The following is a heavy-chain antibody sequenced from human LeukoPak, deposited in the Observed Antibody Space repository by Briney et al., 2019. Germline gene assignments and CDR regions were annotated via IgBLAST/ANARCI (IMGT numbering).Heavy chain of an antibody. V-gene: IGHV3-74*01. CDR1: GFTFSSFW. J-gene: IGHJ4*02. CDR2: INSDGSTT. CDR3: AAHFTVVRGVIIDH. D-gene: IGHD3-10*01. Sequence: GGSLRLSCAASGFTFSSFWMHWVRQAPGKGLVWVSRINSDGSTTNYTDSVKGRFTISRDNAKNTLFLQMNSLRAEDTAVYYCAAHFTVVRGVIIDHWGQGTLVTVSS.